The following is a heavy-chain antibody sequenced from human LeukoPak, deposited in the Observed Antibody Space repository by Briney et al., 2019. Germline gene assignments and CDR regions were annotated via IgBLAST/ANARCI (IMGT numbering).Heavy chain of an antibody. CDR3: ARGLYDFWSGTLFDY. V-gene: IGHV1-8*03. CDR1: GYTFTSYD. CDR2: MNPNSGNT. D-gene: IGHD3-3*01. Sequence: ASVKVSCKASGYTFTSYDINWVRQAAGQGLEWMGWMNPNSGNTGYAQKFQGRVTITRNTSISTAYVELSSLRSEDTAVYYCARGLYDFWSGTLFDYWGQGTLVTVSS. J-gene: IGHJ4*02.